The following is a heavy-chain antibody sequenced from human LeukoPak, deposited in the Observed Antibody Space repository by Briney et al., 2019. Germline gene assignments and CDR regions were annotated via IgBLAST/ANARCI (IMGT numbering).Heavy chain of an antibody. J-gene: IGHJ5*02. Sequence: SETLSLTCAVYGGSFSNYYWTWIRQPPGKGLEWIGEGHHSGSTNYNPSLKTRVTISVDTSRSQFSLKLTSVTAADTAVYYCARGPQWGDYAGFDPWGQGTLVTVSS. CDR2: GHHSGST. CDR3: ARGPQWGDYAGFDP. V-gene: IGHV4-34*01. D-gene: IGHD4-17*01. CDR1: GGSFSNYY.